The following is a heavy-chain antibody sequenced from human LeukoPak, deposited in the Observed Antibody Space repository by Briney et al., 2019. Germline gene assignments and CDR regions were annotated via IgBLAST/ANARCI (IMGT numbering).Heavy chain of an antibody. CDR2: IYYSGST. D-gene: IGHD2-2*01. Sequence: KTLETLSLTCTVSGGSISSSSYYWGWIRQPPGKGLEWIGSIYYSGSTYYNPSLKSRVTISVDTSKNQFSLKLSSVTAADTAVYYCARGENCSSTSCYLPPNWFDPWGQGTLVTVSS. J-gene: IGHJ5*02. CDR1: GGSISSSSYY. V-gene: IGHV4-39*07. CDR3: ARGENCSSTSCYLPPNWFDP.